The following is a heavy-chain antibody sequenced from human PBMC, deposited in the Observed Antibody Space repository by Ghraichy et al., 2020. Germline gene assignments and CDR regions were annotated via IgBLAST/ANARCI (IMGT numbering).Heavy chain of an antibody. J-gene: IGHJ6*02. D-gene: IGHD2-15*01. Sequence: SQTLSLTCTVSGGSISILGYYWSWIRQHPGKGLEWIGSIYYSGSTSYNPSLKSPITISIDMSKNQFSLNLTSVTAADTAVYYCARAATPDYFHGMDVWGQGTKVTVSS. CDR3: ARAATPDYFHGMDV. CDR1: GGSISILGYY. CDR2: IYYSGST. V-gene: IGHV4-31*01.